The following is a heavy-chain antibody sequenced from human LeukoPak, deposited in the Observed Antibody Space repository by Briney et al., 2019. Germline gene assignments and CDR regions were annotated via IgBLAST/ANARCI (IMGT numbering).Heavy chain of an antibody. CDR3: ARRYCSSTSCEEFDY. Sequence: SETLSLTCAVYGGSFSGYYWSWIRQPPGKGLEWIGEINHSGSTNYNPSLKSRVTISVDTSKNQFSLKLSSVTAADTAVYYCARRYCSSTSCEEFDYWGQGTLVTVSS. D-gene: IGHD2-2*01. J-gene: IGHJ4*02. V-gene: IGHV4-34*01. CDR2: INHSGST. CDR1: GGSFSGYY.